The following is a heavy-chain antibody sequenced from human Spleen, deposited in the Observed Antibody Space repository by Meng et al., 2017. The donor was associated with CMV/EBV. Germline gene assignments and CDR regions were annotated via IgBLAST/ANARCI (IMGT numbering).Heavy chain of an antibody. CDR1: GFTFGDYA. V-gene: IGHV3-49*04. D-gene: IGHD1-26*01. CDR3: TRWHSGSNFDY. CDR2: IRSKAYGGTT. Sequence: GGSLRLSCTASGFTFGDYAMNWVRQAPGKGLEWVGFIRSKAYGGTTEYAASVKGRFTISRDDSKSIAYLQMNSLKTEDTAVYYCTRWHSGSNFDYWGQGTLVTVSS. J-gene: IGHJ4*02.